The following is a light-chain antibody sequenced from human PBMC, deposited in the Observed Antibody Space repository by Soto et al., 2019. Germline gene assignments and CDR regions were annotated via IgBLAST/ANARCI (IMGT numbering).Light chain of an antibody. V-gene: IGKV3-15*01. CDR2: DAS. Sequence: EIVLTQSPATLSLSPGERATLSCRASQSVSHYLAWYQQKPGQAPRLLIYDASTRATGIPARFRGSGSGTEFTLTISSLQSEDFAVYYCQHYNNWPPWTFGQGTKVEIK. CDR3: QHYNNWPPWT. CDR1: QSVSHY. J-gene: IGKJ1*01.